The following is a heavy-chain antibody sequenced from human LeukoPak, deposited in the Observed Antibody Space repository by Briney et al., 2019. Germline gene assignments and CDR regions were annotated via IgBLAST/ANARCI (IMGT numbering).Heavy chain of an antibody. D-gene: IGHD3-9*01. Sequence: GGSLRLSCAASGFTFSNAWMSWVRQAPGKGLEWVGRIKSKTDGGTTDYAAPVKGRFTISRDDSKNTPYLQMNSLKTEDTAVYYCTTDRPRRAGYYIAYYYYGMDVWGQGTTVTVSS. CDR2: IKSKTDGGTT. CDR1: GFTFSNAW. CDR3: TTDRPRRAGYYIAYYYYGMDV. V-gene: IGHV3-15*01. J-gene: IGHJ6*02.